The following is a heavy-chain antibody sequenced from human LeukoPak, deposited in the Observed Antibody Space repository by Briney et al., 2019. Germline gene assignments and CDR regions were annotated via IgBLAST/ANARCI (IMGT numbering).Heavy chain of an antibody. CDR2: IYTSGST. D-gene: IGHD5-12*01. Sequence: SETLSLTCTVSGGSISSYYWTWIRQPAGKGLEWIGRIYTSGSTNYNPSLKSRVTMSVDTSKNQFSLRLSSVTAADTAVYYCARDRSGYDGIDAFDIWGQGTMVTVS. J-gene: IGHJ3*02. CDR3: ARDRSGYDGIDAFDI. V-gene: IGHV4-4*07. CDR1: GGSISSYY.